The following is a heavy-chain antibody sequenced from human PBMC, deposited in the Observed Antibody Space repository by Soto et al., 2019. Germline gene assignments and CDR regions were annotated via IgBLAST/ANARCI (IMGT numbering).Heavy chain of an antibody. CDR1: GFSLSTSDVG. CDR2: IYWNDDK. J-gene: IGHJ3*02. V-gene: IGHV2-5*01. Sequence: QITLKESGPTLVKPTQTLTLTCTFSGFSLSTSDVGVGWIRQPPGKALEWLALIYWNDDKRYSPSLKSRLTIIKDASKNQVVLTMINMDPVDTATYYCAHDYEDGSGYYPHDAFDIWGQGTMVTVAS. D-gene: IGHD3-22*01. CDR3: AHDYEDGSGYYPHDAFDI.